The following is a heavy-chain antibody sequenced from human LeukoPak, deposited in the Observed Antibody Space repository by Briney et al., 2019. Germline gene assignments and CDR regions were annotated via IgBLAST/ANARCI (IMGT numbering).Heavy chain of an antibody. Sequence: QSGGSLRLSCAAAGFTFSDFYMSWIRHAPGKWLGCLSYISSSGSTIYYADSVKGRFTISRDNAKNSVYLQMNSLRAEDTAVYYCAGRAMWELPPSYWGQGTLVTVSS. CDR2: ISSSGSTI. D-gene: IGHD1-26*01. J-gene: IGHJ4*02. V-gene: IGHV3-11*01. CDR1: GFTFSDFY. CDR3: AGRAMWELPPSY.